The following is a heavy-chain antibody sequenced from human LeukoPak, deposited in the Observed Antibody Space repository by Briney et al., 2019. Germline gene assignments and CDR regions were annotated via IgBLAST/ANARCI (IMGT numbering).Heavy chain of an antibody. CDR3: ARDQEDSGTDY. V-gene: IGHV4-31*03. Sequence: SQTLSLTCTVSGGSISSGDYYWSWIRQHPGKGLEWIGYIYYSGTTYYNPSLKSRVTISLDTSKNQFSLKLSSVTAADTAVYYCARDQEDSGTDYWGQGTLVTVSS. J-gene: IGHJ4*02. CDR2: IYYSGTT. CDR1: GGSISSGDYY. D-gene: IGHD3-10*01.